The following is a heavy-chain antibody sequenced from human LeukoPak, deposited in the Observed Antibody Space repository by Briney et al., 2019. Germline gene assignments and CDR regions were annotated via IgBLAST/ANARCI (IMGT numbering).Heavy chain of an antibody. CDR1: GFTFSSYE. CDR2: ITSSGSTI. CDR3: ARAYCSSTSCYPPNY. V-gene: IGHV3-48*03. D-gene: IGHD2-2*01. J-gene: IGHJ4*02. Sequence: GGSLRLSCAASGFTFSSYEMNWVRQAPGKGLEWVSYITSSGSTIYYADSVKGRFTISRDNAKNSLYLQMNSLRAEDTAVYYCARAYCSSTSCYPPNYWGQGTLVTVSS.